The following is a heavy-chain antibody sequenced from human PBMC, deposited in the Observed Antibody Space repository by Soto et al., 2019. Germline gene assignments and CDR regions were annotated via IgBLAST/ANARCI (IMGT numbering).Heavy chain of an antibody. D-gene: IGHD2-2*01. CDR1: GFTFSSYW. CDR2: IKQDGSEK. Sequence: GGSLRLSCAASGFTFSSYWMSWVRQAPGKGLEWVANIKQDGSEKYYVDSVQGRFTISRDNAKNSLYLQMNSLRAEDTAVYYCARDLEVVPAAMDYVDYWGQGTLVTDSS. CDR3: ARDLEVVPAAMDYVDY. J-gene: IGHJ4*02. V-gene: IGHV3-7*03.